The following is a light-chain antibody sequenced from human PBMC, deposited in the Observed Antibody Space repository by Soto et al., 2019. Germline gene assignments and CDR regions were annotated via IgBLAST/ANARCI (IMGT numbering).Light chain of an antibody. J-gene: IGKJ1*01. Sequence: DIQMTQSPSTLSGSVGDRVTITCRASQGISSNLAWYQQKPGRAPKLLIFGASTLQSGVPSRFSGSGSGTDFTLTISSLQPEDFATYFCQKLNAYPPWTVGQGTKVDSK. CDR3: QKLNAYPPWT. V-gene: IGKV1-9*01. CDR2: GAS. CDR1: QGISSN.